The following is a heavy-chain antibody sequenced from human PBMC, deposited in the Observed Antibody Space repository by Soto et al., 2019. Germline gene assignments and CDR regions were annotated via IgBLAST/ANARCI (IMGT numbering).Heavy chain of an antibody. Sequence: PGGSLRLSCAASGFTFSSYAMSWVRQAPGKGLEWVSAISGSGGSTYYADSVKGRFTISRDNSENTLYLQMNSLRAEDTAVYYCAKDSGRYCTNGVCSWVYYYYYGMDVWGQGTTVTVSS. V-gene: IGHV3-23*01. CDR2: ISGSGGST. D-gene: IGHD2-8*01. CDR3: AKDSGRYCTNGVCSWVYYYYYGMDV. J-gene: IGHJ6*02. CDR1: GFTFSSYA.